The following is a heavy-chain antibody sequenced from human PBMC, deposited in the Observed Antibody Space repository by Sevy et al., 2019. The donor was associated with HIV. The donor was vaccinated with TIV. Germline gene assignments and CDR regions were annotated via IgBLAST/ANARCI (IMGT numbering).Heavy chain of an antibody. V-gene: IGHV3-33*01. CDR1: GFTFSSYG. Sequence: GGSLRLSCAASGFTFSSYGMHWVRQAPGKGLEWVAVIWYDGSNKYYADSVKGRFTISRDNSKNTLYLQMNSLRAEDTAVYYCARAGDTYYYDSSGYGVDYWGQGTLVTVS. CDR2: IWYDGSNK. D-gene: IGHD3-22*01. CDR3: ARAGDTYYYDSSGYGVDY. J-gene: IGHJ4*02.